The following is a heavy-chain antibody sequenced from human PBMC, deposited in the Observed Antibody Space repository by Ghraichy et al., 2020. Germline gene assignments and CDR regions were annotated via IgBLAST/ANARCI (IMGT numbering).Heavy chain of an antibody. Sequence: SETLSLTFTVSGGSISSYYWSWIRQPPGKGLEWIGYIYYSGSTNYNPSLKSRVTISVDTSKNQFSLKLSSVTAADTAVYYCARDSSGWYVGWFDPWGQGTLVTVSS. D-gene: IGHD6-19*01. J-gene: IGHJ5*02. CDR2: IYYSGST. V-gene: IGHV4-59*01. CDR3: ARDSSGWYVGWFDP. CDR1: GGSISSYY.